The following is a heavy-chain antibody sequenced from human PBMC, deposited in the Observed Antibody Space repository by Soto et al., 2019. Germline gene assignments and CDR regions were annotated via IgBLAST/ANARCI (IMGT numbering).Heavy chain of an antibody. CDR3: ARGRGDDSSGYYYLY. CDR2: INAGNGNT. D-gene: IGHD3-22*01. Sequence: ASVQVSCKDAGYTFTSYAMHWVRQAPGQRLEWMGWINAGNGNTKYSQKFQGRVNITRDTSASTAYMELSSLRSEDTAVYYCARGRGDDSSGYYYLYWGQGTLVTLSS. V-gene: IGHV1-3*01. J-gene: IGHJ4*02. CDR1: GYTFTSYA.